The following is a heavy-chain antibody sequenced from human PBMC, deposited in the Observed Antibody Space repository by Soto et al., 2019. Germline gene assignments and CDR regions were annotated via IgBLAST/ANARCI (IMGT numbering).Heavy chain of an antibody. J-gene: IGHJ4*02. V-gene: IGHV1-46*01. CDR2: IYPSGGST. Sequence: ASVEVSCTAPGYTFPNYSIHWVRQAPGQGLEWMGIIYPSGGSTRNAQKFQGRVTMTRDTSTSTVYMELSSLRSEDTAVYYCARDFSGPMDYWGRGTLVTVSS. CDR3: ARDFSGPMDY. D-gene: IGHD3-10*01. CDR1: GYTFPNYS.